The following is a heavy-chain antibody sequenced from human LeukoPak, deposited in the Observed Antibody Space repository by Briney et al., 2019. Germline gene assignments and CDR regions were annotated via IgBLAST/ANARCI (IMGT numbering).Heavy chain of an antibody. Sequence: GGSLRLSCTASGFTLSSYEMSWIRQAPGKGLEWVSSIDYSGGETHYADSVKGRFTISRDNSKNSLYLQMNSLRAEDTALYHCAKDQLLWFGELLLGAFDIWGQGTMVTVSS. D-gene: IGHD3-10*01. CDR2: IDYSGGET. CDR1: GFTLSSYE. V-gene: IGHV3-23*01. CDR3: AKDQLLWFGELLLGAFDI. J-gene: IGHJ3*02.